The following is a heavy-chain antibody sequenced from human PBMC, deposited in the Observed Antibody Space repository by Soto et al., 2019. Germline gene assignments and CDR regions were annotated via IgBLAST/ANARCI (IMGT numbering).Heavy chain of an antibody. J-gene: IGHJ6*02. CDR2: IYYSGST. CDR3: ARRVENWGSSHLKYYYYYGMDV. CDR1: GGSISSSSYY. V-gene: IGHV4-39*01. D-gene: IGHD7-27*01. Sequence: ASETLSLTCTVSGGSISSSSYYWGWIRQPPGKGLEWIGSIYYSGSTYYNPSLKSRVTISVDTSKNQFSLKLSSVTAADTAVYYSARRVENWGSSHLKYYYYYGMDVWGRGTTVTVSS.